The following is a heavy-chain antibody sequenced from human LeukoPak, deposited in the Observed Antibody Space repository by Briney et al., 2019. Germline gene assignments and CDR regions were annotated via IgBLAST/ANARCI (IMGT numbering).Heavy chain of an antibody. J-gene: IGHJ4*02. CDR3: ARERYSGYGDHGNFDY. V-gene: IGHV1-2*02. CDR1: GYTFTVYY. Sequence: GASVKVSFKASGYTFTVYYMHWVRQAPGQGLEWMGWINPNSGGTNYAQKFQGRVTMTRDTSISTAYMELSRLRSDDTAVYYCARERYSGYGDHGNFDYWGQGTLVTVSS. CDR2: INPNSGGT. D-gene: IGHD5-12*01.